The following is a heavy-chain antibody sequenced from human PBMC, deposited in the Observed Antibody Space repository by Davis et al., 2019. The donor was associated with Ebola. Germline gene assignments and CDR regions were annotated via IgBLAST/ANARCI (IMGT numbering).Heavy chain of an antibody. CDR2: ISAYNGDT. V-gene: IGHV1-18*01. CDR3: ARDLGAYGALDV. CDR1: GYTFTSYG. Sequence: AASVKVSCTASGYTFTSYGITWVRQAPGQGLEWMGWISAYNGDTSYAQKFQGRVTMTTDTSTSTAYMELRSLRSDDTAVYYCARDLGAYGALDVWGQGTTVTVSS. J-gene: IGHJ6*02. D-gene: IGHD4/OR15-4a*01.